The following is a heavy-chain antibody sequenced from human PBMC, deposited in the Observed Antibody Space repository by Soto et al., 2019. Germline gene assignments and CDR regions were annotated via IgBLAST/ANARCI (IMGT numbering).Heavy chain of an antibody. D-gene: IGHD3-3*01. CDR3: TRHHSFGVVIPRGFDY. CDR1: GDSITTSNYY. J-gene: IGHJ4*02. CDR2: IYYSGST. Sequence: AETLSPTCTVSGDSITTSNYYRGWSRQSPGRRREWIGTIYYSGSTYYNPSLKSRVPIAVDTSNNQWLLKRTAVTAADTAVFFFTRHHSFGVVIPRGFDYWGQGTLVTVSS. V-gene: IGHV4-39*01.